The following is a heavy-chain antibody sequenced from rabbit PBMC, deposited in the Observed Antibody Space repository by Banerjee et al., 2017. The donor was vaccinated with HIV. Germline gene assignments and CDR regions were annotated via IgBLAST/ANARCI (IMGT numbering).Heavy chain of an antibody. Sequence: QEHLKESGGGLVQPGGSLKLSCTASGFTLSSYYMNWVRQAPGKGLEWIACIYTINNDWIYYASRAKGRFTISQTSSTTVTLQMTSLTDADTATYFCARGGKSWDYNLWGPGTLVTVS. V-gene: IGHV1S45*01. CDR2: IYTINNDWI. J-gene: IGHJ4*01. CDR3: ARGGKSWDYNL. CDR1: GFTLSSYYM. D-gene: IGHD1-1*01.